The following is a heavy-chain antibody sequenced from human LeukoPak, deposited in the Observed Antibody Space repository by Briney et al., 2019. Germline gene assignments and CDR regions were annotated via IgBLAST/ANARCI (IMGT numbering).Heavy chain of an antibody. Sequence: ASVKVSCKASGYTFTGYYMHWVRQAPGQGLERMGWINPNSGGTNYAQKFQGRVTMTRDTSISTAYMELSRLRSDDTAVYYCARASKDSSGYYYSSVDYWGQGTLVTVSS. CDR2: INPNSGGT. V-gene: IGHV1-2*02. CDR1: GYTFTGYY. J-gene: IGHJ4*02. CDR3: ARASKDSSGYYYSSVDY. D-gene: IGHD3-22*01.